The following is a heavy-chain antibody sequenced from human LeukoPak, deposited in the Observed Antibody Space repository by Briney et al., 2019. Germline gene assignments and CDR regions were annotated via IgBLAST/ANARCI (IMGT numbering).Heavy chain of an antibody. CDR1: GFSISSYW. J-gene: IGHJ3*02. D-gene: IGHD6-19*01. V-gene: IGHV3-74*01. CDR3: AREANSGYSSGDDAFDI. Sequence: GGSLRLSCAGTGFSISSYWMHWVRQAPGKGLVWVSRINGEGRSTSHADSVKGRFTISRDNAKNTLYLQMNSLRAEDTAVYYCAREANSGYSSGDDAFDIWGQGTMVTVSS. CDR2: INGEGRST.